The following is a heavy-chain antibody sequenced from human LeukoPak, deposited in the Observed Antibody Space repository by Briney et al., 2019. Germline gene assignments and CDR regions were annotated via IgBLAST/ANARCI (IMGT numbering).Heavy chain of an antibody. CDR3: AKAPILTGYLAYFDY. CDR2: ISGSGGST. Sequence: GRSLRLSCSASGFTFSSYAMSWVRHAPGKRLEWVSAISGSGGSTYYADSVKGRFTISRDNSKNTLYLQMNSLRAEDTAVYYCAKAPILTGYLAYFDYWGQGTLVTVSS. CDR1: GFTFSSYA. V-gene: IGHV3-23*01. D-gene: IGHD3-9*01. J-gene: IGHJ4*02.